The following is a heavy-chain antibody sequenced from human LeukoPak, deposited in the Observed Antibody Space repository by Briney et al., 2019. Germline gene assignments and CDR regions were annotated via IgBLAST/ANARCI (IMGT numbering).Heavy chain of an antibody. D-gene: IGHD3-10*01. Sequence: GESLRLSCTASGFTFSSHVMHWVRQAPGKGLEWVTFTSYDGSNKDYADSVKGRFTISRDNSKNTLYLRMNSLSAEDTAVYYCAKELVWFGESQSYFDLWGRGTLVTVSS. CDR1: GFTFSSHV. CDR3: AKELVWFGESQSYFDL. CDR2: TSYDGSNK. J-gene: IGHJ2*01. V-gene: IGHV3-30-3*01.